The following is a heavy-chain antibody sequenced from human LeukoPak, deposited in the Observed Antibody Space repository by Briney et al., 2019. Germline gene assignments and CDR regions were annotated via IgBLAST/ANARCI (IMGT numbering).Heavy chain of an antibody. CDR2: INGYGRYK. Sequence: GGSLRLSCAVSGFTFSDYSMNWVRQAPGKGLEWVSSINGYGRYKFYADSLEGRFTISRDNVKSTLYLQMNSLRVEDTAVYYCARVHYYDSSGYLNYWGQGALVTVSS. D-gene: IGHD3-22*01. CDR3: ARVHYYDSSGYLNY. V-gene: IGHV3-21*01. CDR1: GFTFSDYS. J-gene: IGHJ4*02.